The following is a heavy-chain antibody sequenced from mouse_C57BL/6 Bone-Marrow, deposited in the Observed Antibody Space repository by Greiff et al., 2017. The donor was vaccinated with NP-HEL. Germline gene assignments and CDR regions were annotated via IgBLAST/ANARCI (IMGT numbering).Heavy chain of an antibody. CDR2: IDPSDSYT. D-gene: IGHD1-1*01. CDR1: GYTFTSYW. CDR3: AREITTVVAPVAY. J-gene: IGHJ3*01. Sequence: VKLMESGAELVKPGASVKLSCKASGYTFTSYWMQWVKQRPGQGLEWIGEIDPSDSYTNYNQKFKGKATLTVDTSSSTAYMQLSSLTSEDSAVYYCAREITTVVAPVAYWGQGTLVTVSA. V-gene: IGHV1-50*01.